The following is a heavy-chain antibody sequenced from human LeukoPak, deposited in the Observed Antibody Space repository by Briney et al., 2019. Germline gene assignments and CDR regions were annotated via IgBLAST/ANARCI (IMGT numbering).Heavy chain of an antibody. V-gene: IGHV1-2*02. D-gene: IGHD6-19*01. Sequence: ASVKVSCKASGYTFTGYYMHWVRQAPGQGLEWMGWINPNSGGTNYAQKFQGRVTMTRDTSISTAYMELSRLRSDDTAVYYCARAGEVAVAGFPAAFDIWGQGTMVTVSS. CDR3: ARAGEVAVAGFPAAFDI. J-gene: IGHJ3*02. CDR2: INPNSGGT. CDR1: GYTFTGYY.